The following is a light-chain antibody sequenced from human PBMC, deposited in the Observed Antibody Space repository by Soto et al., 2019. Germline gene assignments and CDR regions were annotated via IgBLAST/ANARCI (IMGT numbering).Light chain of an antibody. CDR1: QSVSSN. Sequence: EVVMRQSPATLSVSPGEGATLSCRASQSVSSNLAWYQQKPGQAPRLLIYGASTRATGIPARFSGSGSGTDFSLTISRLEPEDFAVYYCHLYDTSHGAFGQGTKVDIK. CDR2: GAS. V-gene: IGKV3-15*01. J-gene: IGKJ1*01. CDR3: HLYDTSHGA.